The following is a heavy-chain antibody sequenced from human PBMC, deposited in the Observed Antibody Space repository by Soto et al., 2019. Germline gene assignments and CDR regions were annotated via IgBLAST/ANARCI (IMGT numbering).Heavy chain of an antibody. Sequence: PGGSLRLSCAASGFTFSIAWMSWVRQAPGKGLEWVGRIKSKTDGGTTDYAAPVKGRFTISRDDSKNTLYLQMNSLKTEDTAVYYCTTDPGFLAVLSWLNWGQGTLVTVSS. D-gene: IGHD6-19*01. CDR3: TTDPGFLAVLSWLN. J-gene: IGHJ4*02. CDR2: IKSKTDGGTT. CDR1: GFTFSIAW. V-gene: IGHV3-15*01.